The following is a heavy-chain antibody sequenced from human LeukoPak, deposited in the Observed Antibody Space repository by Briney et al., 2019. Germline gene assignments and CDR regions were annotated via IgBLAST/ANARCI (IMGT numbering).Heavy chain of an antibody. CDR2: IYYSGST. Sequence: SETLSLTCTVSGGSISSSSYYWGWIRQPPGKGLEWIGSIYYSGSTYYNPSLKSRVTISVDKSKNQFSLKLSSVTAADTAVYYCARSSESYMVRGVIRWFDPWGQGTLVTVSS. CDR3: ARSSESYMVRGVIRWFDP. CDR1: GGSISSSSYY. D-gene: IGHD3-10*01. V-gene: IGHV4-39*07. J-gene: IGHJ5*02.